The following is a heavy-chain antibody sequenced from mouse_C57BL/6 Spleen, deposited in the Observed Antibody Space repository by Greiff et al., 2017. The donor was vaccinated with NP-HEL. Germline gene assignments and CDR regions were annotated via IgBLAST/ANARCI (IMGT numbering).Heavy chain of an antibody. CDR3: TDDGYYVGFAY. D-gene: IGHD2-3*01. CDR2: IRLKSDNYAT. CDR1: GFTFSNYW. Sequence: EVQVVESGGGLVQPGGSMKLSCVASGFTFSNYWMNWVRQSPEKGLEWVAQIRLKSDNYATHYAESVKGRFTISRDDSKSSVYLQMNNLRAEDTGIYYCTDDGYYVGFAYWGQGTLVTVSA. V-gene: IGHV6-3*01. J-gene: IGHJ3*01.